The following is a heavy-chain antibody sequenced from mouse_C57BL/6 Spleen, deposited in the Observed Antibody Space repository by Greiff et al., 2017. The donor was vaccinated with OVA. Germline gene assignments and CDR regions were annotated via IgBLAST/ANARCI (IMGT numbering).Heavy chain of an antibody. CDR2: ISGGGGNT. Sequence: EVKLMESGGGLVKPGGSLKLSCAASGFTFSSYTMSWVRQTPEKRLEWVATISGGGGNTYYPDSVKGRFTISRDTAKNTLYLQMSSLRSEDTALYYCARHESRDAMDYWGQGTSVTVSS. J-gene: IGHJ4*01. D-gene: IGHD1-1*01. V-gene: IGHV5-9*01. CDR1: GFTFSSYT. CDR3: ARHESRDAMDY.